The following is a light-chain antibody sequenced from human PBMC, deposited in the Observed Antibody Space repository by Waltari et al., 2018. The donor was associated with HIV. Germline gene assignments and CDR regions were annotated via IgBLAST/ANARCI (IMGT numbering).Light chain of an antibody. V-gene: IGLV3-1*01. CDR2: QDN. J-gene: IGLJ2*01. CDR1: KLGDKY. Sequence: SNELTQPPSVSVSPGQTASITCSGYKLGDKYACWYQQKPGQSPVRVIYQDNKRPSGIPDRFPGSNAGATATLTISGTQPMDEADYFCQAWDSNTAIFGGGTKLTVL. CDR3: QAWDSNTAI.